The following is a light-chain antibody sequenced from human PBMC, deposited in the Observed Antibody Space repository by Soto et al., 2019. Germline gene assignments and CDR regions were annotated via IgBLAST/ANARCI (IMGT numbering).Light chain of an antibody. Sequence: QSALSQPRSVSGSPGQSVTVSCTGTNSDVGGYEYVSWYQQHPGKAPRLIIYDVSQRPSGVPDRFSGSKSGNTASLTISGLQTDDEADYYCCSYAGNYIYVFGTGTKVTVL. CDR2: DVS. V-gene: IGLV2-11*01. J-gene: IGLJ1*01. CDR3: CSYAGNYIYV. CDR1: NSDVGGYEY.